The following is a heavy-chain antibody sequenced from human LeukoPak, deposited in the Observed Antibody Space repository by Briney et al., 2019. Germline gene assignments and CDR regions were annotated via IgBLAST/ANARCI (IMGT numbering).Heavy chain of an antibody. CDR3: TTARYCYDSSGYYYNFDY. CDR1: GFTFSNAW. J-gene: IGHJ4*02. D-gene: IGHD3-22*01. V-gene: IGHV3-15*01. Sequence: GGSLRLSCAASGFTFSNAWMSWVRQAPGKGLEWVGRIKSKTDGGTTDYAAPVKGRFTISRDDSKNTLYLQMNSLKTEDTAVYYCTTARYCYDSSGYYYNFDYWGQGTLVTVSS. CDR2: IKSKTDGGTT.